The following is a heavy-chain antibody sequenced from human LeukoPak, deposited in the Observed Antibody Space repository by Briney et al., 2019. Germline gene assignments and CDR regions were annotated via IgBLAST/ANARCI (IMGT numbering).Heavy chain of an antibody. CDR1: GFTFSNYA. Sequence: GGSLRLSCAVSGFTFSNYAMTWVRQAPGEGLEWVSSTGGRGDSTFYAGSVKGRFTISRDNSKKSLYLQMNSLRAGDTAVYYCARAKEGFSGFDYLFDYWGQGTLVTVSS. CDR3: ARAKEGFSGFDYLFDY. CDR2: TGGRGDST. J-gene: IGHJ4*02. D-gene: IGHD5-12*01. V-gene: IGHV3-23*01.